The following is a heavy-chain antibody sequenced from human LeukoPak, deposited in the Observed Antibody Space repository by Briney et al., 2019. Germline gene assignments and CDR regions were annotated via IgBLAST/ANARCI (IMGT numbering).Heavy chain of an antibody. D-gene: IGHD3-10*01. Sequence: GGSLRLSCSASGFTFSSYAMHWVRQAPGKGLEYVSAISSNGGSTYYADSVKGRFTISRDNSKNTLYLQMSSLRAEDTAVYYCVKDLSRVLDAFDIWGQGTMATVSS. CDR2: ISSNGGST. CDR1: GFTFSSYA. J-gene: IGHJ3*02. V-gene: IGHV3-64D*06. CDR3: VKDLSRVLDAFDI.